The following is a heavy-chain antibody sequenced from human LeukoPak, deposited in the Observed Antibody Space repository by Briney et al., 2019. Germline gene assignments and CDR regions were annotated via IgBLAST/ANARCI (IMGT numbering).Heavy chain of an antibody. Sequence: PSETLSLTCTVSGGSISSYYWSWIRQPPGKGLEWIGYIYYSGSTNYNPSLKSRVTISVDTSKNQFSLKLSSVTAADTAVYYCARVGYYYDSSGYLTQNAFDIWGQGTMDTVSS. J-gene: IGHJ3*02. D-gene: IGHD3-22*01. CDR1: GGSISSYY. CDR2: IYYSGST. V-gene: IGHV4-59*01. CDR3: ARVGYYYDSSGYLTQNAFDI.